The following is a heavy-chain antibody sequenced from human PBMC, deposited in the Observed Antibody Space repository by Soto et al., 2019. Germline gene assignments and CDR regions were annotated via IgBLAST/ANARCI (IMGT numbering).Heavy chain of an antibody. CDR3: ARGGPGAILDY. CDR1: GGSISSYF. V-gene: IGHV4-59*01. CDR2: IYYSGST. Sequence: QVQLQESGPGLVKPSETLSLTCTVSGGSISSYFWTWIRQPPGKGLEWIGYIYYSGSTHYNPSLKSRLTISVPTSKNQFSLKLSSVTAADTAVYYCARGGPGAILDYWGQGTLVTVSS. D-gene: IGHD2-2*01. J-gene: IGHJ4*02.